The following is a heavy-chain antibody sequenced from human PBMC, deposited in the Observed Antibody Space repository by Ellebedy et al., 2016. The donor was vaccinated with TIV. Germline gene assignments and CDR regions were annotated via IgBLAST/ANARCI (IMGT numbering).Heavy chain of an antibody. CDR2: ISGSGGST. CDR1: GFPFSTYA. Sequence: GESLKISCAASGFPFSTYAMSWVRQAPGKGLEWVSGISGSGGSTYYADSVKGRFTISRDNAKNSLYLQMNSLRAEDTAVYYCARDRHCSSASCYTRWFHPWGQGTLVTVSS. J-gene: IGHJ5*02. V-gene: IGHV3-23*01. D-gene: IGHD2-2*02. CDR3: ARDRHCSSASCYTRWFHP.